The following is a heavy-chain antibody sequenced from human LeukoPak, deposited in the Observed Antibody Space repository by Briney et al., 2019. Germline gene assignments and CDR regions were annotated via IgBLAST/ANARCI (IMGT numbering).Heavy chain of an antibody. Sequence: ASVKVSCKASGGTFSSYAISWVRQAPGQGLEWMGGIIPIFGTANYALKFQGRVTITTDESTSTAYMELSSLRSEDTAVYYCAREYSSGWYQYYFDYWGQGTLVTVSS. CDR1: GGTFSSYA. CDR2: IIPIFGTA. CDR3: AREYSSGWYQYYFDY. D-gene: IGHD6-19*01. J-gene: IGHJ4*02. V-gene: IGHV1-69*05.